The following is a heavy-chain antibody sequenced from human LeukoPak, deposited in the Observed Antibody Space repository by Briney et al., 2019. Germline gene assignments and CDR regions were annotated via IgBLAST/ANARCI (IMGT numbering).Heavy chain of an antibody. J-gene: IGHJ4*02. CDR3: ARIPSFDFWSGSLFYYFDY. CDR1: GYSFTTYW. D-gene: IGHD3-3*01. V-gene: IGHV5-51*01. CDR2: IYPGDSDV. Sequence: GDSLKISCQAFGYSFTTYWIGCVRQMPGKGLECMGIIYPGDSDVRYSPSFQGQVTISADKSISTAYLQWSSLKASDTAMYYCARIPSFDFWSGSLFYYFDYWGQGTLVTVSS.